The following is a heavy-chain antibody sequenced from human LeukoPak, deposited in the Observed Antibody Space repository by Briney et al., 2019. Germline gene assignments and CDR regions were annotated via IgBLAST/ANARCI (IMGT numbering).Heavy chain of an antibody. J-gene: IGHJ4*02. V-gene: IGHV3-53*01. Sequence: GGSLRLSCVVSGFTFSSHWMSWVRQAPGKGLEWVSVIYADSVKGRFTISRDHARNTVYLQMNTLRAEDTAVYYCARESSVSGWPFDYWGQGTLVTVSS. CDR3: ARESSVSGWPFDY. CDR1: GFTFSSHW. D-gene: IGHD6-19*01. CDR2: IY.